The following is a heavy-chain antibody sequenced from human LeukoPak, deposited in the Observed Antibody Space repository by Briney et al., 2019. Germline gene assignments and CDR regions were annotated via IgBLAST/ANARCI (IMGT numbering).Heavy chain of an antibody. CDR1: GFTLNTYA. D-gene: IGHD6-13*01. CDR3: AKSYSSAWYAYSMDV. V-gene: IGHV3-23*01. Sequence: GGSLRLSCAASGFTLNTYAMSWVRQAPGKGLEWVSTISGSGGGTYYADSVKGRFTISRDNSKNTLYLQMNSLRAEDTAVYFCAKSYSSAWYAYSMDVWGQGTTVTVSS. J-gene: IGHJ6*02. CDR2: ISGSGGGT.